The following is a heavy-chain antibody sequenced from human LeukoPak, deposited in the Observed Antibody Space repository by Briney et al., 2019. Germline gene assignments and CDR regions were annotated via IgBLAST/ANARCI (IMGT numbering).Heavy chain of an antibody. J-gene: IGHJ5*02. CDR1: GFTITNAR. Sequence: GGSLRLSCAASGFTITNARMSWVRQAPGKGLEWVANIKQDGSEKYYVDSVKGRFTISRDNAENSLYLQMNSLRAEDTAVYYCARDGHSSSWTGNWFDPWGQGTLVTVSS. CDR2: IKQDGSEK. V-gene: IGHV3-7*01. CDR3: ARDGHSSSWTGNWFDP. D-gene: IGHD6-13*01.